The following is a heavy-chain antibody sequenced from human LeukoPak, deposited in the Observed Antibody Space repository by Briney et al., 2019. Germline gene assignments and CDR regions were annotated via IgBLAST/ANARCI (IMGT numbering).Heavy chain of an antibody. J-gene: IGHJ1*01. CDR1: GGTFSSYA. CDR3: ARGGITIFGVVIIAEYFQH. CDR2: IIPIFGTA. D-gene: IGHD3-3*01. Sequence: SVKVSCKASGGTFSSYAISWVRQALGQGLEWMGGIIPIFGTANYAQKFQGRVTITADESTSTAYMELSSLRSEDTAVYYCARGGITIFGVVIIAEYFQHWGRGTLVTVSS. V-gene: IGHV1-69*13.